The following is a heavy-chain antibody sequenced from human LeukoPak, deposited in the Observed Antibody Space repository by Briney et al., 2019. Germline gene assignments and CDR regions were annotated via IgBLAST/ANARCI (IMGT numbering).Heavy chain of an antibody. CDR3: AREVDIVVVTAVNFDC. Sequence: SQTLSLTCAISGDSVSSNSADWNWIRQSPSRGLEWLGRTYYRSKWYNDYAVSVKSRITISPDTSKNQFSLQLNSVTPEDTAVYYCAREVDIVVVTAVNFDCWGQGTLVTVSS. D-gene: IGHD2-21*02. CDR2: TYYRSKWYN. CDR1: GDSVSSNSAD. V-gene: IGHV6-1*01. J-gene: IGHJ4*02.